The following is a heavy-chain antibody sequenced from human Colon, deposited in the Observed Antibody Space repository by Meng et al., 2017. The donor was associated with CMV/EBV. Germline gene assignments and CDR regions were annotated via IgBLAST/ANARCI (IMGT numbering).Heavy chain of an antibody. CDR3: ARLFDDRPGWFDP. V-gene: IGHV3-11*01. Sequence: GGSLKISCAASGFSFSDSYMSWVRQAPGKGLEWLSSITGSGRKVFYGDSMNGRITISRDNANNSLYLDMNSLTAEDTAVYYCARLFDDRPGWFDPWGQGTLVTVSS. CDR2: ITGSGRKV. J-gene: IGHJ5*02. D-gene: IGHD3-10*01. CDR1: GFSFSDSY.